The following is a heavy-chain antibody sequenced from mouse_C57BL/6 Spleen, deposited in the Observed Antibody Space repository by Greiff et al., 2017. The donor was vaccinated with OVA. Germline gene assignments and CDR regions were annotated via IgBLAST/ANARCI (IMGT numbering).Heavy chain of an antibody. V-gene: IGHV3-6*01. CDR2: ISYDGSN. Sequence: ESGPGLVKPSQSLSLTCSVTGYSITSGYYWNWIRQFPGNKLEWMGYISYDGSNNYNPSLKNRISITRDTSKNQFFLKLNSVTTEDTATYYCARDQDYEGAMDYWGQGTSVTVSS. D-gene: IGHD1-1*01. J-gene: IGHJ4*01. CDR3: ARDQDYEGAMDY. CDR1: GYSITSGYY.